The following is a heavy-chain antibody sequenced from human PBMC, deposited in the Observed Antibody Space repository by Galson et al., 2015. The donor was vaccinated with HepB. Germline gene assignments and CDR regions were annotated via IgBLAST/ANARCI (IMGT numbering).Heavy chain of an antibody. V-gene: IGHV1-69*05. CDR1: GGTFSSYA. CDR2: IIPIFGTA. Sequence: SVKVSCKASGGTFSSYAISWVRQAPGQGLEWMGGIIPIFGTANYAQKFQDRVTMTRDTSISTAYMELSRLRSDDTAVYYCASRQGGLDYWGQGTLVTVSS. J-gene: IGHJ4*02. CDR3: ASRQGGLDY. D-gene: IGHD3-16*01.